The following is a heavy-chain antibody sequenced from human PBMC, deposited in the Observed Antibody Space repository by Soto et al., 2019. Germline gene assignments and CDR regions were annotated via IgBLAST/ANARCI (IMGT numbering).Heavy chain of an antibody. V-gene: IGHV3-48*02. J-gene: IGHJ1*01. Sequence: EVQLVESGGGLVQPGGSLRLSCAASGFTFSSYSMNWVRQAPGKGLEWVSYISSIISSIYYADSVKGRFTISRDNAKNSLYLQINSLRDEDTAVYYCVREGPYSSTCVTEYFQHWGQGTLVTVSS. CDR1: GFTFSSYS. CDR3: VREGPYSSTCVTEYFQH. D-gene: IGHD6-13*01. CDR2: ISSIISSI.